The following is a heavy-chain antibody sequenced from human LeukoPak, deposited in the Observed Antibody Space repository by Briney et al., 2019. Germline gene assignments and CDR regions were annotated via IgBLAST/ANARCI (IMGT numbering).Heavy chain of an antibody. Sequence: SETLSLTCAVYGGSFSGYYWSWIRQPPGKGLEWIGEINHSGSTNYNPSLKSRVTISVDTSKNQFSLKLSSVTAADTAVYYCACNRIVVVIKNNWFDPWGQGTLVTVSS. V-gene: IGHV4-34*01. D-gene: IGHD3-22*01. CDR1: GGSFSGYY. CDR3: ACNRIVVVIKNNWFDP. CDR2: INHSGST. J-gene: IGHJ5*02.